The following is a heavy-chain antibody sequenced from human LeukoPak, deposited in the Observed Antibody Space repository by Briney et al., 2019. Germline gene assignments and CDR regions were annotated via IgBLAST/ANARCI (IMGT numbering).Heavy chain of an antibody. Sequence: AAETLSLTCTVSGGSISSYYWSWIRQPPGKGLEWIGYIYYSGSTNYNPSLKSRVTISVDTSKNQFSLKLSSVTAADTAVYYCASARLGSGLEGAFDIWGQGTMDTVSS. CDR3: ASARLGSGLEGAFDI. V-gene: IGHV4-59*01. J-gene: IGHJ3*02. CDR2: IYYSGST. CDR1: GGSISSYY. D-gene: IGHD6-25*01.